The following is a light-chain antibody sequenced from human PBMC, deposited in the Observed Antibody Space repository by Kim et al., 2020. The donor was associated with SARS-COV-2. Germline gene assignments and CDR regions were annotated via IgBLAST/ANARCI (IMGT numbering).Light chain of an antibody. CDR1: QSVSSS. V-gene: IGKV3-11*01. CDR2: DAS. J-gene: IGKJ5*01. Sequence: SLSPGERATLSCRASQSVSSSLAWYQQKPGQAPRLLIYDASNRATGIPARFSGSGSGTDFTLTISSLEPEDFAVYYCQQRSNWPTFGQGTRLEIK. CDR3: QQRSNWPT.